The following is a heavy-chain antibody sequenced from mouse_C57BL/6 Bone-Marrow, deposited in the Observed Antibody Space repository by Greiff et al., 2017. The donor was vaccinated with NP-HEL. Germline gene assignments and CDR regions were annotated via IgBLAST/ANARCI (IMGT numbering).Heavy chain of an antibody. D-gene: IGHD4-1*01. CDR3: ASELGRFDY. CDR1: GFTFSSYA. V-gene: IGHV5-4*03. Sequence: EVKLMESGGGLVKPGGSLKLSCAASGFTFSSYAMSWVRQTPEQRLEWVATISDGGSYTYYPANVKGRFTISRDNAKNNLYLQMSHLKSEDTAMYYCASELGRFDYWGQGTTLTVSS. J-gene: IGHJ2*01. CDR2: ISDGGSYT.